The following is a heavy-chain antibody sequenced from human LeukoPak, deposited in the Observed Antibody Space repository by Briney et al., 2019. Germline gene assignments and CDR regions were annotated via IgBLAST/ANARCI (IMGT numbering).Heavy chain of an antibody. J-gene: IGHJ5*02. D-gene: IGHD2-8*02. V-gene: IGHV3-7*01. Sequence: AGSLRLSCAASGFTFSRYWMSWVRQAPGKGLEWVAHIKEDRSEKYYVDSVRGRFIISRDNANNSLYLQMNSLRGEDTAIYYCARYGLITGSRWLDPWGQGTLVTVSS. CDR3: ARYGLITGSRWLDP. CDR1: GFTFSRYW. CDR2: IKEDRSEK.